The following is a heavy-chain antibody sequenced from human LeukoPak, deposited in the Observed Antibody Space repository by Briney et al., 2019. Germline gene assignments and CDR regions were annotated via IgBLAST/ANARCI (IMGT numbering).Heavy chain of an antibody. D-gene: IGHD7-27*01. CDR2: ISSSSSTI. CDR3: ARANWGFLREYYYYMDV. Sequence: GGSLRLSCAASGFTFSSYSMNWVRQAPGKGLEWVSYISSSSSTIYYADSVKGRFTISRDNAKNSLFLQMNSLRAEDTAVYYCARANWGFLREYYYYMDVWGKGTTVTVSS. CDR1: GFTFSSYS. V-gene: IGHV3-48*01. J-gene: IGHJ6*03.